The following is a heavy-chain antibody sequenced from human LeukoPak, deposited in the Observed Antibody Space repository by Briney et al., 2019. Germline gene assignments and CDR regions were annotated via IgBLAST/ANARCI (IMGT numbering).Heavy chain of an antibody. J-gene: IGHJ4*02. D-gene: IGHD5-18*01. CDR3: ARDRRGYSFGYEFDY. CDR2: INAGNGNT. CDR1: GYTFTSYA. V-gene: IGHV1-3*01. Sequence: ASVKVSCKASGYTFTSYAMHWVRQAPGQRLEWMGWINAGNGNTKYSQKFQGRVTITRDTSASTAYMELSSLRSEDTAVYYCARDRRGYSFGYEFDYWGQGTLVTVSS.